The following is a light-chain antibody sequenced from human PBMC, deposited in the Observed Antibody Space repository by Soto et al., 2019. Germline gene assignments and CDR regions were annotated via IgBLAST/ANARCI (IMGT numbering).Light chain of an antibody. V-gene: IGKV1-9*01. CDR1: QAISSS. J-gene: IGKJ2*01. Sequence: DIQLTQSPSFLSASVGDRVTITCRASQAISSSLAWYQHNPGKAPKLLIYAASTLQNGVPSSFSGRGSGTEVTLTISSLQPEDFATYYCQHLNDYRYTFGQGTKVEIK. CDR3: QHLNDYRYT. CDR2: AAS.